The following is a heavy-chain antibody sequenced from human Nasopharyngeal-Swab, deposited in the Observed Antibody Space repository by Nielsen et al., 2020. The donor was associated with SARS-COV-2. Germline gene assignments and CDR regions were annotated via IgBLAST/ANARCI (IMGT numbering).Heavy chain of an antibody. V-gene: IGHV3-30*04. CDR2: ISPDGSQD. CDR1: GFIFRNYA. CDR3: ARDQGYMDV. Sequence: GESLKISCATSGFIFRNYAIHWVRQAPGKGLEWVTVISPDGSQDYYTDSVKGRFTISRDNSKNTLNLQMNSLRAEDTAVYYCARDQGYMDVWGKGATVAVSS. J-gene: IGHJ6*03.